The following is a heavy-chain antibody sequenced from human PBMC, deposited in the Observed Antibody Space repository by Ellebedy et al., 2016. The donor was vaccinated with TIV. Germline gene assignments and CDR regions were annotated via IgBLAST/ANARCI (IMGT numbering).Heavy chain of an antibody. D-gene: IGHD6-19*01. Sequence: GESLKISXAASGFTFSNAWMNWVRQAPGKGLEWVSVIFTTGTTYYADPVKGRFTISRDNSRNTLYLQMNSLRAEDTALYYCARAGFSTGWFNGDAFDIWGQGTMVTVFS. V-gene: IGHV3-53*01. CDR3: ARAGFSTGWFNGDAFDI. CDR1: GFTFSNAW. J-gene: IGHJ3*02. CDR2: IFTTGTT.